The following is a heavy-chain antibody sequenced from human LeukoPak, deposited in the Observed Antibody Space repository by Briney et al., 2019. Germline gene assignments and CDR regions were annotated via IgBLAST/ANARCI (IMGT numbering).Heavy chain of an antibody. J-gene: IGHJ4*02. Sequence: PGRSLRLSCAVSGFTFSSYGMQWVRQAPGKGLEWVAVIWSDGNKKYYADSAKGRSTISRDNSKNTLYLQMNSLRAEDTAVYYCARDHSAGRYYFDHWGQGTLVTVSS. V-gene: IGHV3-33*01. D-gene: IGHD5-18*01. CDR2: IWSDGNKK. CDR1: GFTFSSYG. CDR3: ARDHSAGRYYFDH.